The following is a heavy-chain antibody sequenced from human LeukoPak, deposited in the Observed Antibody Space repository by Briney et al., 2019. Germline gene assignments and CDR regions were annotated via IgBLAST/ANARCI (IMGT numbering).Heavy chain of an antibody. D-gene: IGHD6-19*01. Sequence: PGGSLRLSCAASGFTFSSYAMSWVRQAPGKGLEWVSAISGSGGSTYYADSVKGRFTISRDNSKNTLYLQMNSLRAEDTAVYYCAKDGSSSGWYEPKYYFDYWGQGTLVTVSS. J-gene: IGHJ4*02. CDR2: ISGSGGST. V-gene: IGHV3-23*01. CDR3: AKDGSSSGWYEPKYYFDY. CDR1: GFTFSSYA.